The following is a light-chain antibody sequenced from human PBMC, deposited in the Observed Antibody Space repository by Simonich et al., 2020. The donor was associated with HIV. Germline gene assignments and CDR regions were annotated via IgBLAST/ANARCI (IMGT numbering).Light chain of an antibody. V-gene: IGKV4-1*01. CDR1: QSILYSSNNMNY. CDR2: WAS. Sequence: DIVMTQSPDSLAVFLGERATINCKSSQSILYSSNNMNYFTWYQQKPGQPPKLRIYWASTRESVVPDRCSGSGSGTDVTLTSSSLQAEDVAVYYCQQYYSTPITFGQGTRLEIK. J-gene: IGKJ5*01. CDR3: QQYYSTPIT.